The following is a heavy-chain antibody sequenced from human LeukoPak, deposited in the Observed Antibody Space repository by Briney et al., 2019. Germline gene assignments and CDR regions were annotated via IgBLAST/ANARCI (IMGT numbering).Heavy chain of an antibody. CDR1: GGSSSGYY. J-gene: IGHJ4*02. Sequence: PSETLSLTCAVYGGSSSGYYWSWIRQPPGKGLEWIGEINHSGSTNYNPSLKSRVTISVATSKNRFSLKLSSVTAADTAVYYCARVSTPDSSGYFYFDYWGQGTLVTVSS. CDR3: ARVSTPDSSGYFYFDY. V-gene: IGHV4-34*01. D-gene: IGHD3-22*01. CDR2: INHSGST.